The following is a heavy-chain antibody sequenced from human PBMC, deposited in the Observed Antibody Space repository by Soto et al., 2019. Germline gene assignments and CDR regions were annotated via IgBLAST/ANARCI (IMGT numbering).Heavy chain of an antibody. V-gene: IGHV4-34*01. Sequence: SETLWFICGVDGGSFSGYDWSWIRQPPGKGRGWIGEINHSGSSNYNPSLKSRVTISVDTSKNQFSLKLSSVTAADTAVYYSARVSEDIVVVPASTRSNRLDPWGQGTMVTV. CDR1: GGSFSGYD. D-gene: IGHD2-2*01. CDR2: INHSGSS. CDR3: ARVSEDIVVVPASTRSNRLDP. J-gene: IGHJ5*02.